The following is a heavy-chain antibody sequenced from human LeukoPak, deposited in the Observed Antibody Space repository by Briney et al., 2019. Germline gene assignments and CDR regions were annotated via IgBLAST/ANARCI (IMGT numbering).Heavy chain of an antibody. CDR3: ARGVGAFDI. D-gene: IGHD3-3*01. V-gene: IGHV3-48*01. Sequence: PGGSLRLSCAASGFTFDLYSMNWVRQAPGKGLEWLSYISGSSTTIDYADSVKGRFTISRDNAKNSLYLQMNSLRAEDTATSYCARGVGAFDIWGQGTMVTVSS. CDR1: GFTFDLYS. J-gene: IGHJ3*02. CDR2: ISGSSTTI.